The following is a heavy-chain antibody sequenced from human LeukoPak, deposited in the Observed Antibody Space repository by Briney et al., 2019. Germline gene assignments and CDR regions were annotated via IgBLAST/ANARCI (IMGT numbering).Heavy chain of an antibody. CDR3: AKRAAGTSSYYYYMDV. D-gene: IGHD6-13*01. J-gene: IGHJ6*03. CDR1: GFTFTTYA. Sequence: GGSLRLSCAASGFTFTTYAMNWVRQAPGKGLEWVPAISGSGGSTYYADSVKGRFTIARDNSKNTLYLQMNSLRAEDTAVYYCAKRAAGTSSYYYYMDVWGKGTTVTVSS. CDR2: ISGSGGST. V-gene: IGHV3-23*01.